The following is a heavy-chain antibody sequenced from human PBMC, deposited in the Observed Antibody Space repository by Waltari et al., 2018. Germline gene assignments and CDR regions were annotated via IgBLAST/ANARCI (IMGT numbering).Heavy chain of an antibody. CDR1: GLIVGNYG. CDR2: IWHDGSTK. CDR3: ARNSGSYSLDY. V-gene: IGHV3-33*01. J-gene: IGHJ4*02. D-gene: IGHD1-26*01. Sequence: QVQLVESGGGVVQPGGSLRLSCAASGLIVGNYGLHWVRQAPGKGLEWVTIIWHDGSTKYYTDSVKGRFTISRDNSKNMLDLQMNNLRGEDTAVYYCARNSGSYSLDYWGQGTLVTVSS.